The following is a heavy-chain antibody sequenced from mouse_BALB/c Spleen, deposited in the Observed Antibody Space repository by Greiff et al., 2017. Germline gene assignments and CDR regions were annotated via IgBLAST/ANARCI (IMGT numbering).Heavy chain of an antibody. CDR3: ARSFTTATAWFAY. CDR1: GDSITSGY. V-gene: IGHV3-8*02. Sequence: ESGPSLVKPSQTLSLTCSVTGDSITSGYWNWIRKFPGNKLEYMGYISYSGSTYYNPSLKSRISITRDTSKNQYYLQLNSVTTEDTATYYCARSFTTATAWFAYWGQGTLVTVSA. D-gene: IGHD1-2*01. CDR2: ISYSGST. J-gene: IGHJ3*01.